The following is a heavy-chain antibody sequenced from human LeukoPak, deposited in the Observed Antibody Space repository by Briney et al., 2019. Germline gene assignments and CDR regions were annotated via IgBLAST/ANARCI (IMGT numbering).Heavy chain of an antibody. J-gene: IGHJ4*02. D-gene: IGHD2-21*01. CDR3: AKGDSGDFYLDC. V-gene: IGHV3-30*18. CDR1: GFTFSDYD. Sequence: PRGSLRLSCAASGFTFSDYDIHWVRQAPGKGLEWVAVISSDGSDKSYADSVKGRFTISRDNSKNTLCLQLHSLSAEDTAVYYCAKGDSGDFYLDCWGQGTLVTVSS. CDR2: ISSDGSDK.